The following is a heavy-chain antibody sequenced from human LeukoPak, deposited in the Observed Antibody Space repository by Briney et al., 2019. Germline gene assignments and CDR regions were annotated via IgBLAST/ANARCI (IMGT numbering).Heavy chain of an antibody. CDR3: ARSGSYLDTIKFDY. CDR2: INAGNGNT. V-gene: IGHV1-3*03. CDR1: GYSFTSYA. D-gene: IGHD1-26*01. Sequence: ASVEVSCKTSGYSFTSYAMHWVRQAPGQRLEWMGWINAGNGNTKYSQEFQGRVTITRDTSASTAYMELSSLRSEDMAVYYCARSGSYLDTIKFDYWGQGTLVAVSS. J-gene: IGHJ4*02.